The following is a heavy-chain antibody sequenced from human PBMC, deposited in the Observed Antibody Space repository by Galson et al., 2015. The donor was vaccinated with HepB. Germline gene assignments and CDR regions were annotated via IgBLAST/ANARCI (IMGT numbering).Heavy chain of an antibody. D-gene: IGHD4-17*01. Sequence: SLRLSCAASGLTFSSYAMSWVRQAPGKGLEWVSAISGSGGSTYYADSVKGRFTISRDNSKNTLYLQMNSLRAEDTAVYFCAKHDYGVPGYYYYYMDVWGKGTTVTVSS. CDR3: AKHDYGVPGYYYYYMDV. CDR1: GLTFSSYA. J-gene: IGHJ6*03. V-gene: IGHV3-23*01. CDR2: ISGSGGST.